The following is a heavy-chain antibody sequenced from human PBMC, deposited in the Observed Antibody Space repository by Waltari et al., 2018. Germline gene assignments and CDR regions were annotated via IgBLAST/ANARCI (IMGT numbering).Heavy chain of an antibody. Sequence: QVQLVQSGAEVKKPGSSVKVSCKASGGTFSSYAISWVRQAPGQGLEWMGGIIPILGIANYAQKFQGRVTITADESTSTAYMELSSLRSEDTAVYYCARARRRYDFWSGYPYYFDYWGQGTLVTVSS. CDR2: IIPILGIA. CDR3: ARARRRYDFWSGYPYYFDY. D-gene: IGHD3-3*01. V-gene: IGHV1-69*04. J-gene: IGHJ4*02. CDR1: GGTFSSYA.